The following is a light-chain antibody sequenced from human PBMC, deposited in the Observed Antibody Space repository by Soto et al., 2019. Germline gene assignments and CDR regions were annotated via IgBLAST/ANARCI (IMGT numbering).Light chain of an antibody. J-gene: IGKJ4*01. CDR1: QSVSSSY. V-gene: IGKV3-20*01. CDR3: QQYDSSPLT. CDR2: GAS. Sequence: EIVLTQSPGTLSLSPGERATLSCRASQSVSSSYLAGYQQKPGQAPRLLIYGASSRATGIPDRFSGSGSGTDFILTISRLEPEDFAVYYCQQYDSSPLTFGGGIKVEIK.